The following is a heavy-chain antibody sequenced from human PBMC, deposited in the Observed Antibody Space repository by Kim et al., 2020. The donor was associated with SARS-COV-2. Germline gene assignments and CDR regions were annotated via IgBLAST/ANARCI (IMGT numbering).Heavy chain of an antibody. D-gene: IGHD4-4*01. Sequence: GGSLRLSCAASGFTFSSTNMNWVRQAPGKGLEWVSYISSSSSAIYYADSVKGRFTISGDTAKSSLYLQMNSLRDDDTAVYYCAKDSSTVSLEYWGQGTLVTVSS. J-gene: IGHJ4*02. CDR3: AKDSSTVSLEY. CDR1: GFTFSSTN. V-gene: IGHV3-48*02. CDR2: ISSSSSAI.